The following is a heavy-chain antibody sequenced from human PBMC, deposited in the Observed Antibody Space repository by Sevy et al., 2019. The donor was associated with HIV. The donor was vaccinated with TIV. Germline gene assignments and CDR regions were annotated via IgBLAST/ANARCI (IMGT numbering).Heavy chain of an antibody. J-gene: IGHJ4*02. CDR2: ISGVGERT. Sequence: GGSLRLYCEASGFNFNSISMSWVRQTPGEGLEWLSAISGVGERTYYADSVRGRFIISRDNAKVTLDLQLNSLRVEDTAMYDCARVEPPNGDFGHWGQGTLVTVSS. CDR1: GFNFNSIS. D-gene: IGHD3-16*01. CDR3: ARVEPPNGDFGH. V-gene: IGHV3-23*01.